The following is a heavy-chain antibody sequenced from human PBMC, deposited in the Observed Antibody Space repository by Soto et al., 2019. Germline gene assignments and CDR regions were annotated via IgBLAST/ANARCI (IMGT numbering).Heavy chain of an antibody. CDR3: ARVIQIYCSGGSCDPGYVDY. CDR2: ISSSSSYI. J-gene: IGHJ4*02. Sequence: EVQLVESGGGLVKPGGSLRLSCAASGFTFSSYSMNWVRQAPGKGLEWVSSISSSSSYIYYADSVKGRFTISRDNAKNSLYLQMNSLRAEDTAVYYCARVIQIYCSGGSCDPGYVDYWGQGTLVTVSS. V-gene: IGHV3-21*01. CDR1: GFTFSSYS. D-gene: IGHD2-15*01.